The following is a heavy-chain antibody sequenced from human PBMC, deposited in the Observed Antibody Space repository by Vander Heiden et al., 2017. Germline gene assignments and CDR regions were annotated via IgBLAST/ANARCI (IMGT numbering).Heavy chain of an antibody. CDR2: ISGSGGST. J-gene: IGHJ4*02. V-gene: IGHV3-23*01. CDR1: GFTFSSDA. D-gene: IGHD3-3*01. CDR3: AKDSLRGDFWSGYFYFDY. Sequence: EVQLLESGGGLVQPGGSLRLSCAASGFTFSSDAMSWVRQAPGKGLEWVSAISGSGGSTYYADSVKGRFTISRDNSKNTLYLQMNSLRAEDTAVYYCAKDSLRGDFWSGYFYFDYWGQGTLVTVSS.